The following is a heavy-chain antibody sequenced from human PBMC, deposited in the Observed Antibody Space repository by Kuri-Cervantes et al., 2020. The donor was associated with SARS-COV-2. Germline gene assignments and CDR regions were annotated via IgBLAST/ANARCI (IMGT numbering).Heavy chain of an antibody. D-gene: IGHD2-2*01. V-gene: IGHV3-21*01. Sequence: GGSLRLSCAASGFTFSSYSMNWVRQAPGKGLEWVSSISSSSSYIYYADSVKGRFTISRDNAKNSLYLQMNSLRAEDTAVYYCARGTGYQLPDGWGWVGYWGQGTLVTVSS. CDR1: GFTFSSYS. CDR3: ARGTGYQLPDGWGWVGY. CDR2: ISSSSSYI. J-gene: IGHJ4*02.